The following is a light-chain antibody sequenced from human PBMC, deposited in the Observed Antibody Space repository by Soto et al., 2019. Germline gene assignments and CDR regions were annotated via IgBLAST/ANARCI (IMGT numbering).Light chain of an antibody. J-gene: IGKJ5*01. V-gene: IGKV1-39*01. CDR2: GAS. CDR3: QQNYSPPSIT. Sequence: DIPMTQSPSHLPPPVRDRANITYLASQSISIYLNWYQLKPGKAPNLLLYGASNLQGGVPSRFSGSGSGSDFTPTITSLQPEDFAIYYCQQNYSPPSITFGQGTKLDIK. CDR1: QSISIY.